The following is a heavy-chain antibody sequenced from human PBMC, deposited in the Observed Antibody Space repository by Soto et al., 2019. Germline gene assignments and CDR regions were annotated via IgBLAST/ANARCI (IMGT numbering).Heavy chain of an antibody. J-gene: IGHJ4*02. Sequence: EVQLLESGGGLVQPGGSLRLSCAASGFTFSSYAMSWVRQAPGKGLEWVSAISGSGGSTYYADSVKGRFTISRDNSKNTLHLQMNSLRAEDTAVYYCAQAHDSSGYVSWGQGTLVTVSS. D-gene: IGHD3-22*01. CDR2: ISGSGGST. CDR3: AQAHDSSGYVS. CDR1: GFTFSSYA. V-gene: IGHV3-23*01.